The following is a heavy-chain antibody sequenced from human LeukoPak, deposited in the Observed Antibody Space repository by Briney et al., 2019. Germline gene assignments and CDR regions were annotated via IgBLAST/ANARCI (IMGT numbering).Heavy chain of an antibody. CDR3: ARDLGGSPFDY. D-gene: IGHD1-26*01. V-gene: IGHV3-33*01. J-gene: IGHJ4*02. Sequence: PGGSLRLSCAASGFTFSTYGMHWVRQAPGKGLEWVAVIWSDGSNKYYADSVKGRFTISRDNSKNMLYLQMYSLRAEDMAVYYCARDLGGSPFDYWGQGTLVTVSS. CDR2: IWSDGSNK. CDR1: GFTFSTYG.